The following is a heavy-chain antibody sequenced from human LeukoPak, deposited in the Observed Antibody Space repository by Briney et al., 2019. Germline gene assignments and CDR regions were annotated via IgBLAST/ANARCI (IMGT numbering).Heavy chain of an antibody. D-gene: IGHD5-18*01. CDR1: GGSISSGGYY. V-gene: IGHV4-31*03. Sequence: SETLSLTCTVSGGSISSGGYYWSWIRQHPGKGLEWIGYIYYSGSTYYNPSLKSRVTISVDTSKNQFSLKLSSVTAADTAVYYCARDGDTAFDYWGQGTLVTDSS. J-gene: IGHJ4*02. CDR2: IYYSGST. CDR3: ARDGDTAFDY.